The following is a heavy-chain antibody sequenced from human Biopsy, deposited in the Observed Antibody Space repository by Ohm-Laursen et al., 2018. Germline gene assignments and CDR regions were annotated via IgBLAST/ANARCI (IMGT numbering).Heavy chain of an antibody. CDR3: ARRRAAPTYWYFDL. CDR2: INDGGTT. V-gene: IGHV4-34*01. Sequence: GTLSLTCTVSGGPLRGYYWTWFRQPPGDGLEWIGEINDGGTTYHNPSIKSRLTILVDTSKNQFSLKVNSVTAADTAVYYCARRRAAPTYWYFDLWGRGTLVTVSS. D-gene: IGHD6-13*01. CDR1: GGPLRGYY. J-gene: IGHJ2*01.